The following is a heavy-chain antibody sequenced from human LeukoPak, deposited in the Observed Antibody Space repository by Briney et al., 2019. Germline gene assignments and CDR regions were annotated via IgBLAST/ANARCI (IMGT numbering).Heavy chain of an antibody. Sequence: GGSLRLSCAAPGFTVSSNYMTWVRQAPGKGLEWVSLIYTDGSTYYADSVKGRFTISRHNSKNTLYIQMNSLGADDTAVYYCATGYSGYRRSYYYGMDVWGQGTTVTVSS. CDR1: GFTVSSNY. J-gene: IGHJ6*02. D-gene: IGHD5-12*01. CDR2: IYTDGST. CDR3: ATGYSGYRRSYYYGMDV. V-gene: IGHV3-53*04.